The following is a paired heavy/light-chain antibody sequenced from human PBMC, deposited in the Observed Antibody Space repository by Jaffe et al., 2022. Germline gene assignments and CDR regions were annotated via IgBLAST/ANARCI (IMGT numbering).Light chain of an antibody. CDR3: VLFMESDIWV. CDR2: NTN. Sequence: QTVVTQEPSLSVSPGGTVTLTCGLLSGSVSTSYYPSWYQQTPGQAPRTLIYNTNARSSGVPDRFSGSILGNKAALTITGAQADDESDYYCVLFMESDIWVFGGGTKLTVL. V-gene: IGLV8-61*01. CDR1: SGSVSTSYY. J-gene: IGLJ3*02.
Heavy chain of an antibody. D-gene: IGHD3-10*01. CDR1: EFSFNRYG. CDR2: IRSDGRTQ. V-gene: IGHV3-30*02. Sequence: QVQLVESGGGVVQPGGSLRLSCAASEFSFNRYGMQWVRQAPGKGLEWVSFIRSDGRTQSYADSVKGRFTISRDNSKNTLYLQMNNLRPEDTALYYCVRDGSKHCFDYWGQGALVIVSS. CDR3: VRDGSKHCFDY. J-gene: IGHJ4*02.